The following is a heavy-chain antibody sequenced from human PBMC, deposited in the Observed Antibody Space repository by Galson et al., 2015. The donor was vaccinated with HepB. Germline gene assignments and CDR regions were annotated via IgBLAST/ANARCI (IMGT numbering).Heavy chain of an antibody. J-gene: IGHJ6*01. CDR3: CGDSWRSYNYYYDYGMDV. V-gene: IGHV3-23*01. Sequence: SLRLSCAASRFALSNYGMTWVRQAPGKGLEWVSGVSVNGGSTYYADSVKGRFTISRDNSRNTLYLQMNSLGAEDNAVYYCCGDSWRSYNYYYDYGMDVWGQGTTVTVSS. D-gene: IGHD3-16*01. CDR1: RFALSNYG. CDR2: VSVNGGST.